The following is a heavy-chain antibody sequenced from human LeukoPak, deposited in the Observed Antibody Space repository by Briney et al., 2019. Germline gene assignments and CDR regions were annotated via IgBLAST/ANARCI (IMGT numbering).Heavy chain of an antibody. CDR2: VYYTGIT. J-gene: IGHJ4*02. CDR1: GGSLTTNTFY. V-gene: IGHV4-39*01. CDR3: ARHGILTDHSIRY. D-gene: IGHD3-9*01. Sequence: PSDTLSLTCTLSGGSLTTNTFYWGWIRQPPGKGLEWIGTVYYTGITHYNPSLKSRITISVDASKNHFSLNLTSVTAADTAEYFCARHGILTDHSIRYWGQGLLVTVSS.